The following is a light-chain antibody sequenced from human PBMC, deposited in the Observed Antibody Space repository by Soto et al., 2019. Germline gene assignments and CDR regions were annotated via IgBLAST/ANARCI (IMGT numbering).Light chain of an antibody. V-gene: IGKV3-20*01. CDR2: GAS. CDR1: QSVKNDY. CDR3: QQYGTSPLT. Sequence: ETVLTQSPGTLSLSPGERATLSCRASQSVKNDYLAWYQQRPGLAPRLLIFGASGMATGIPVRFSGSGSGTDFTLTISRLEPEDFAIYYCQQYGTSPLTFGGGTKVEIK. J-gene: IGKJ4*01.